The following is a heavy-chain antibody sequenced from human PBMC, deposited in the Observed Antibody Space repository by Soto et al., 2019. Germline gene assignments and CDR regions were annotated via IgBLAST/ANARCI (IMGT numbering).Heavy chain of an antibody. CDR2: ISAYNGNT. D-gene: IGHD3-22*01. J-gene: IGHJ4*02. V-gene: IGHV1-18*01. CDR3: ARDPVSSGTIPLGYFDY. CDR1: GYTFTSYG. Sequence: ASVKVSCKASGYTFTSYGISWVRQAPGQGLEWMGWISAYNGNTNYAQKLQGRVTMTTDTSTSTAYMELRSLRSDDTAVYYCARDPVSSGTIPLGYFDYWGQGTLVTVSS.